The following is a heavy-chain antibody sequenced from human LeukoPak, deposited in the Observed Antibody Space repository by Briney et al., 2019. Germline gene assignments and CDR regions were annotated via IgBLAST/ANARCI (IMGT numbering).Heavy chain of an antibody. Sequence: TGGSLRLSCEASGFTFSSYAMSWVRQAPGKGLEWVSGISTNGGSTSYADSVKGRLTISRDNPRNMLYMEMNSLRTEDTAVYYCTQSRDGYNLVDYWGQGTLVTVSS. J-gene: IGHJ4*02. CDR1: GFTFSSYA. V-gene: IGHV3-23*01. CDR2: ISTNGGST. CDR3: TQSRDGYNLVDY. D-gene: IGHD5-24*01.